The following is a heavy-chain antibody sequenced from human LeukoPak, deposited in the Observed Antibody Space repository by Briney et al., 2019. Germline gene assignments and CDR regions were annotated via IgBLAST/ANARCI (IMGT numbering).Heavy chain of an antibody. CDR3: ARERQYCSSTSCPYYFGY. J-gene: IGHJ4*02. D-gene: IGHD2-2*01. Sequence: SETLSLTCTVSGGSISSYYWSWIRQPPGKGLEWIGYIYYSGSTNYNPSLKSRVTMSVDTSKNQFSLKLSSVTAADTAVHYCARERQYCSSTSCPYYFGYWGQGTLVTVSS. CDR1: GGSISSYY. V-gene: IGHV4-59*12. CDR2: IYYSGST.